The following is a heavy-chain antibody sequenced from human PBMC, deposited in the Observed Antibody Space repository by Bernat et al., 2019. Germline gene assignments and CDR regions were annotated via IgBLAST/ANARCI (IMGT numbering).Heavy chain of an antibody. D-gene: IGHD6-13*01. V-gene: IGHV3-23*01. Sequence: EVKLLESGGGLVQPGGSLRLSCAASGFTFSSYGMSWVHQAPGKGLEWVSFISTSGGTTSYADSVKGRFTISRDNSKNTLYVQMNSLRAEDTALYYCAKSSNSNWYSFDFWGQGTLVTVSS. CDR1: GFTFSSYG. CDR2: ISTSGGTT. J-gene: IGHJ4*02. CDR3: AKSSNSNWYSFDF.